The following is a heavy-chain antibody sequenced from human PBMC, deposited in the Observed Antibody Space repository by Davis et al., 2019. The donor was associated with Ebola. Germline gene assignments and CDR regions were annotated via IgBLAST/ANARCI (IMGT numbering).Heavy chain of an antibody. Sequence: SDTLSPPFTVPGGSISVYYWSWIRQPPGKGLGWIGSIYHSGSTYYNPSLESRVTMSLDTSKNQFSLKLTSVTAADTAIYFCARGRYSYGYFDYWGQGTLVTVSP. CDR2: IYHSGST. V-gene: IGHV4-59*04. CDR3: ARGRYSYGYFDY. D-gene: IGHD5-18*01. J-gene: IGHJ4*02. CDR1: GGSISVYY.